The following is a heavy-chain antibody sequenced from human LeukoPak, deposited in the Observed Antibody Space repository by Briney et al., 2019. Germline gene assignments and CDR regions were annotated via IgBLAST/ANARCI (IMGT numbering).Heavy chain of an antibody. CDR3: ARDLALLRTFGDDISSSN. CDR2: ISAYNGNT. Sequence: GASVKVSCKASGYTFTTYGISWVRQAPGQGLERMGWISAYNGNTNYAQKLQGRVTMTTDTSTSTAYMEVRSLRSDDTVVYCCARDLALLRTFGDDISSSNWGRGTLVIVSS. J-gene: IGHJ4*02. V-gene: IGHV1-18*01. D-gene: IGHD6-6*01. CDR1: GYTFTTYG.